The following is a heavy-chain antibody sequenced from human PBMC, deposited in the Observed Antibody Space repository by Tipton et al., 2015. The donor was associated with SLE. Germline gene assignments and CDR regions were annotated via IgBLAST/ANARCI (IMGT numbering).Heavy chain of an antibody. D-gene: IGHD6-25*01. Sequence: TLSLTCTVSAGSISSYYWSWIRQPPGKGLEWIGDIYYSGSTNYNPSLKSRVTISVDTSKNQFSLKLSSVTAADTAAYFCARGVRYSSGQSAFDIWGQGTMVSVSS. CDR2: IYYSGST. CDR1: AGSISSYY. CDR3: ARGVRYSSGQSAFDI. J-gene: IGHJ3*02. V-gene: IGHV4-59*12.